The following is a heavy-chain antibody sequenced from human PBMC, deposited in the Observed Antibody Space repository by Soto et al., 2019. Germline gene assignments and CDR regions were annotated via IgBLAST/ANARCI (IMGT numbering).Heavy chain of an antibody. CDR2: IIPIFGTA. D-gene: IGHD5-18*01. CDR3: ARAVHLWLRGAYYYGMDV. CDR1: GGTFSSYA. V-gene: IGHV1-69*13. Sequence: GASVKVSCKASGGTFSSYAISWVRQAPGQGLEWMGGIIPIFGTANYAQKFQGRVTITADESTSTAYMELSSLRSEDTAVYYCARAVHLWLRGAYYYGMDVWGQGTTVTVSS. J-gene: IGHJ6*02.